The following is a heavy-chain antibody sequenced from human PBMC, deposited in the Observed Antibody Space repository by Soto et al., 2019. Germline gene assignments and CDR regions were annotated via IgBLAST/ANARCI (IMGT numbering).Heavy chain of an antibody. CDR1: GSSLSTSGVG. Sequence: QITLRESGPTLVKPTQTLTLTCAVSGSSLSTSGVGVGWIRQSPGKALEWLALIYWDDDKRYSPSLTNRLTITKDTSKNQVVLTMTNMDPVDTATYYCAHIRVVTYYGSGWFDPWGQGTLVTVSS. CDR2: IYWDDDK. D-gene: IGHD3-10*01. V-gene: IGHV2-5*02. J-gene: IGHJ5*02. CDR3: AHIRVVTYYGSGWFDP.